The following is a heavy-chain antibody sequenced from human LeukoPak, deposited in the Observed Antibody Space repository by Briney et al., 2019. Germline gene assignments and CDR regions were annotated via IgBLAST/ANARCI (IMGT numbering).Heavy chain of an antibody. Sequence: GALRLSCAGSGFTFNRNTMSWVRQAPGRGLEWVSAISNTGGRTDYADSVKGRFTISRDNSKSTLYLQMDSLRAEDTAVYYCARDEDTSALSEYWGQGTLVTVSS. CDR1: GFTFNRNT. CDR2: ISNTGGRT. J-gene: IGHJ4*02. CDR3: ARDEDTSALSEY. V-gene: IGHV3-23*01. D-gene: IGHD2/OR15-2a*01.